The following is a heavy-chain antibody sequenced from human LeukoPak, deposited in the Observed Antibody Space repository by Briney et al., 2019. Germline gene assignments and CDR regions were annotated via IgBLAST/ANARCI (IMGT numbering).Heavy chain of an antibody. V-gene: IGHV4-59*01. J-gene: IGHJ4*02. CDR3: ARVGGGSYFLDY. D-gene: IGHD1-26*01. CDR2: IYYSGST. CDR1: GGSISSYY. Sequence: PSETLSLTCTVSGGSISSYYWSWIRQPPGKGLGWIGYIYYSGSTNYNPSLKSRVTISVDTSKNQFSLKLSSVTAADTAVYYCARVGGGSYFLDYWGQGTLVTVSS.